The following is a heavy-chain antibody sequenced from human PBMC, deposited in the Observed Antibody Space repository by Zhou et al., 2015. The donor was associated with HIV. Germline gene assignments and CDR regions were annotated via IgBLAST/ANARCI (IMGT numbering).Heavy chain of an antibody. J-gene: IGHJ2*01. CDR2: IIPVLGTT. D-gene: IGHD6-6*01. V-gene: IGHV1-69*06. CDR1: GGTFSSYG. Sequence: QVQLVQSGAEVKKPGSSVKVSCKASGGTFSSYGISWVRKAPGQGLEWMGGIIPVLGTTHYAQRFQGRVSITADRSTSTAYMELRSLTSEDTAVYIFWRESRGAARPDWRYFDLWGRGTLVTVSS. CDR3: WRESRGAARPDWRYFDL.